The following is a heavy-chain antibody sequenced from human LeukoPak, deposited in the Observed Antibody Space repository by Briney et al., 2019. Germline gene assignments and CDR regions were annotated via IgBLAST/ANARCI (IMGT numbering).Heavy chain of an antibody. CDR1: GFTFSSYA. Sequence: PGGSLRLSCAASGFTFSSYAMSWVRQAPGKGLEWVSGVSGSGRNTYYADSVKGRFTVSRDNSKNTLYLQMNSLRAEDTAVYYCASGPDRLYSGECFDYWGQGTLVTVSS. D-gene: IGHD2-21*01. J-gene: IGHJ4*02. V-gene: IGHV3-23*01. CDR2: VSGSGRNT. CDR3: ASGPDRLYSGECFDY.